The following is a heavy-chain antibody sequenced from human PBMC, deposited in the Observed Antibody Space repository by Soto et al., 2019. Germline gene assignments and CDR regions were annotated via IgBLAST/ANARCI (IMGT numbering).Heavy chain of an antibody. J-gene: IGHJ4*02. V-gene: IGHV4-31*11. CDR2: MYYSGNP. CDR3: ARVGRAGQFDY. D-gene: IGHD6-19*01. Sequence: PSETLSLTCGVSGGSFSSGGYYWGWIRQHPGKGLEWIGYMYYSGNPYYNPSLKSRVTISVDTSKKQLSLKLISVTAADTAVYYCARVGRAGQFDYWGQGTLVTVSS. CDR1: GGSFSSGGYY.